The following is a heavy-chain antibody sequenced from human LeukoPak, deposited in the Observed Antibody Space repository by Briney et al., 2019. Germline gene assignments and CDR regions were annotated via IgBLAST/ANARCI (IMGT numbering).Heavy chain of an antibody. CDR3: ARDRLAR. CDR2: INDGVGRA. V-gene: IGHV3-23*01. J-gene: IGHJ5*02. Sequence: PGGSLRLSCAASGFTFSNYAMSWVRQAPGKGLEWVSAINDGVGRAFYADAVRGRFTISRDNSKNTLYLQMNSLRAEDTAVYYCARDRLARWGQGTLVTVSS. CDR1: GFTFSNYA.